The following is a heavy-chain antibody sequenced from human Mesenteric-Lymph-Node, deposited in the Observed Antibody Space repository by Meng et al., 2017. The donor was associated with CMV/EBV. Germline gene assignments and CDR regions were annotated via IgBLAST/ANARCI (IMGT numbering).Heavy chain of an antibody. CDR2: ISYDGSNK. Sequence: GESLKISCAASGFTFSSYGMHWVRQVPGKGLEWVAVISYDGSNKYYADSVKGRFTISRDNSKNTLYLQMNSLRAEDTAVYYCARDRYVVPHYYDSSGFFDYWGQGTLVTVSS. CDR3: ARDRYVVPHYYDSSGFFDY. CDR1: GFTFSSYG. D-gene: IGHD3-22*01. V-gene: IGHV3-30*19. J-gene: IGHJ4*02.